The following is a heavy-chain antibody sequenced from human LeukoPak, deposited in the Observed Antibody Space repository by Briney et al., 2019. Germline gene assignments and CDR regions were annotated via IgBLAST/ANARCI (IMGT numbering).Heavy chain of an antibody. Sequence: GESLKISCEASGYPFINYWIAWVRQMPGKGLEWMGIIFPDDSDTRYNPSFQGQVTISADKSSNTAYLQWSSLTASDTAMYYCARREYSSSSFYFDNWGQGTLVTVSS. CDR1: GYPFINYW. CDR2: IFPDDSDT. CDR3: ARREYSSSSFYFDN. V-gene: IGHV5-51*01. D-gene: IGHD6-6*01. J-gene: IGHJ4*02.